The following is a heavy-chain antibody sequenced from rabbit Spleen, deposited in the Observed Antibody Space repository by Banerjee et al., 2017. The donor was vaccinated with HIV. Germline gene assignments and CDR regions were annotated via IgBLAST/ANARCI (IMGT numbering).Heavy chain of an antibody. Sequence: QEQLKESGGGLVQPGGSLTLTCTASGFSFNSGYDMCWVRQAPGKGLEWVACTYATSSGSTAYATWAKGRFTISKTSSTTVTLQMTSLTAADTATYFCARWDGAGYPGLHLWGQGTLVTVS. J-gene: IGHJ4*01. CDR2: TYATSSGST. V-gene: IGHV1S45*01. D-gene: IGHD7-1*01. CDR1: GFSFNSGYD. CDR3: ARWDGAGYPGLHL.